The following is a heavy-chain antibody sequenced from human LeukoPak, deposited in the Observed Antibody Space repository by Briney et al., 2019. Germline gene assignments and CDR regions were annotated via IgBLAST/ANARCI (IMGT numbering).Heavy chain of an antibody. V-gene: IGHV3-74*03. J-gene: IGHJ4*02. CDR3: ARDQRVTGRPDIDY. D-gene: IGHD6-6*01. CDR2: ISSDGSST. CDR1: GFTFRNHW. Sequence: GGSLRLSCAASGFTFRNHWMHWVRQTTGKGLVWVSRISSDGSSTTYADSAKGRFTISRDNAKNTLYLQMNNLRAEDTAMYYCARDQRVTGRPDIDYWGQGTLVIVSS.